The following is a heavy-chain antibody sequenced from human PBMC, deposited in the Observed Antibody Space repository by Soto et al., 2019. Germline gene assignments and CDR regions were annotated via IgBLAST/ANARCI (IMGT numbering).Heavy chain of an antibody. CDR3: ARGALGTFDY. CDR2: INPNSGGT. V-gene: IGHV1-2*04. D-gene: IGHD1-7*01. CDR1: GYTFTGYY. Sequence: GSSVKVSCTASGYTFTGYYMHWVRQAPGQGLEWMGWINPNSGGTNYAQKFQGWVTMTRDTSISTAYMELSRLRSDDTAVYYCARGALGTFDYWGQGTLVTVSS. J-gene: IGHJ4*02.